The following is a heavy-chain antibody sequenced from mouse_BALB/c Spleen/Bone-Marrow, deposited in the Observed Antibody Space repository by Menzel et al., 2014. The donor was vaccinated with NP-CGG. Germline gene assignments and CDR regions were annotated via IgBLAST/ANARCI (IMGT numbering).Heavy chain of an antibody. Sequence: ESGPGLVAPSQSLSITCTVPGFSLTGYGINWVRQPPGKGLEWLGMIWGDGNTDYNSALKSRLSISKDNSKSQVFLKMNSLQTDDTARYYCARAPGYDLYYAMDYCGQGTSVTVS. CDR2: IWGDGNT. CDR3: ARAPGYDLYYAMDY. J-gene: IGHJ4*01. V-gene: IGHV2-6-7*01. D-gene: IGHD1-2*01. CDR1: GFSLTGYG.